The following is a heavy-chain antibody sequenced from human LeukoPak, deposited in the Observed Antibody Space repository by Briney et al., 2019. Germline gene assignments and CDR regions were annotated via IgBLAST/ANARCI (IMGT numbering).Heavy chain of an antibody. CDR1: GYTFTGYY. V-gene: IGHV1-2*02. Sequence: ASVKVSCKASGYTFTGYYMHWVRQAPGQGLEWMGWINPNSGGTNYAQKFQGRVTMTRDTSISTAYMELSRLRSDDTAVYYCAREGCSGGSCYLEGMDVWGQGTTVTVSS. J-gene: IGHJ6*02. CDR3: AREGCSGGSCYLEGMDV. D-gene: IGHD2-15*01. CDR2: INPNSGGT.